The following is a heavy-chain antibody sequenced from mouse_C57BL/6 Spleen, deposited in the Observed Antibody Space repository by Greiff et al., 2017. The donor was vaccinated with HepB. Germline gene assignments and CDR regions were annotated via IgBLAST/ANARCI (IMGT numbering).Heavy chain of an antibody. Sequence: QVQLKESGPGLVAPSQSLSITCTVSGFSLTSYGVDWVRQSPGKGLEWLGVIWGVGSTNYNSALKSRLSISKDNTKSQVFLKMNSLQTDDTAMYYCARRGDGQGYPHYAMDYWGQGTSVTVSS. CDR1: GFSLTSYG. CDR2: IWGVGST. CDR3: ARRGDGQGYPHYAMDY. V-gene: IGHV2-6*01. J-gene: IGHJ4*01. D-gene: IGHD1-1*01.